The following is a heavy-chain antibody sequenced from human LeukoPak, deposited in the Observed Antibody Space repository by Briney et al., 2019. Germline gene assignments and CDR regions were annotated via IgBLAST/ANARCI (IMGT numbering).Heavy chain of an antibody. CDR2: ISYDGRKK. J-gene: IGHJ5*02. D-gene: IGHD3-10*01. CDR1: GFTFSSYG. CDR3: ARDLVVRGRWSWFDP. V-gene: IGHV3-30*03. Sequence: PGGSLRLSCAASGFTFSSYGMHWVRQAPGKGLEWVTVISYDGRKKNYVDSVKGRFTISRDNYKNTVYLQMNSLRVEDMAVYYCARDLVVRGRWSWFDPRGQGTLVTVSS.